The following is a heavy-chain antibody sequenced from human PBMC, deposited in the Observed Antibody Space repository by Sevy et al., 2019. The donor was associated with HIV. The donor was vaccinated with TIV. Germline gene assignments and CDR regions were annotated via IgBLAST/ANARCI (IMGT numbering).Heavy chain of an antibody. D-gene: IGHD4-17*01. Sequence: SETLSLTCTVSGVSVSNSRYFWGWIRQSPGKGLEWIGNIWFNGITYYNPSLNSRVTVSMDTSENQFSLELRSLTAVDTAVYYCARRPDGDQYVEYFDYWGQGILVTVSS. CDR2: IWFNGIT. CDR3: ARRPDGDQYVEYFDY. V-gene: IGHV4-39*01. J-gene: IGHJ4*02. CDR1: GVSVSNSRYF.